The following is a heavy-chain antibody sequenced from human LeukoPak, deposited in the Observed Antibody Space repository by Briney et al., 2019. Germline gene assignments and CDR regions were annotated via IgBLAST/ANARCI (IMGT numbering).Heavy chain of an antibody. D-gene: IGHD1-20*01. CDR1: GGSISSFY. V-gene: IGHV4-59*01. Sequence: PSETLSLTRTVSGGSISSFYWAWIRQPPGQGLEWIAYTSAGGGTKYNPSLKSRVTISLDTSKNQFSLKLSSVTAADTAVYYCARPYNFGWYLDYWGQGTLVTVST. CDR3: ARPYNFGWYLDY. CDR2: TSAGGGT. J-gene: IGHJ4*02.